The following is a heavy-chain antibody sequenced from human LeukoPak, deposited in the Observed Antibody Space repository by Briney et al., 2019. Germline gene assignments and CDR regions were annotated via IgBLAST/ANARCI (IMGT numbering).Heavy chain of an antibody. D-gene: IGHD2-2*01. V-gene: IGHV3-23*01. CDR1: GFTLGSYA. J-gene: IGHJ4*02. CDR2: VSGSGGST. CDR3: GRGRGSSSYQVDY. Sequence: GGSLRLSCAASGFTLGSYAMNWVRLAPGKGLEWVSGVSGSGGSTYYADSVRGQFTISRDNSKNTLYLQMNSLRAEDTAVYYCGRGRGSSSYQVDYWGQGTLVTVSS.